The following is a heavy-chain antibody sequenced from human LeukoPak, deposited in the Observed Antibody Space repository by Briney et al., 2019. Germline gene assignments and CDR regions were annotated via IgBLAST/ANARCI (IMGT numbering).Heavy chain of an antibody. Sequence: SETLSLTCTVSGGSISSSSYYWGWIRQPPGKGLEWIGSIYYSGSTYYNPSLKSRVTISVDTSKNQFSLKLSSVTAADTAVYYCATPPFGVHGASDIWGQGTMVTVSS. V-gene: IGHV4-39*01. D-gene: IGHD3-16*01. CDR3: ATPPFGVHGASDI. CDR2: IYYSGST. CDR1: GGSISSSSYY. J-gene: IGHJ3*02.